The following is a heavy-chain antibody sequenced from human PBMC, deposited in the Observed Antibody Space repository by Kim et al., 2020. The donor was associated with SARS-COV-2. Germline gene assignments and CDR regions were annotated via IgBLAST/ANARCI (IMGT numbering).Heavy chain of an antibody. CDR2: IRSKANSYAT. Sequence: GGSLRLSCAASGFTFSGSAMHWVRQASGKGLEWVGRIRSKANSYATAYAASVKGRFTISRDDSKNTAYLQMNSLKTEDTAVYYCNPGYDSSGYYGDRDFDYWGQGTLVTVSS. CDR3: NPGYDSSGYYGDRDFDY. D-gene: IGHD3-22*01. J-gene: IGHJ4*02. CDR1: GFTFSGSA. V-gene: IGHV3-73*01.